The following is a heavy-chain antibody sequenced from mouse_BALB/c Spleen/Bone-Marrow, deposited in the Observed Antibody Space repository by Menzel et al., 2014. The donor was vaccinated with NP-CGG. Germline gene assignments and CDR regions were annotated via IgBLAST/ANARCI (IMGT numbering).Heavy chain of an antibody. Sequence: QVQLQQSGPQLVRPGASVKISCKASGYSFXSYWMHWVKQRPGQGLEWIGMIDPSDSETRLNQMFKDKATLTVDKSSSTAYMQLSSPTSEDSAVYYCASYGSSPAWFAYWGQGTLVTVSA. V-gene: IGHV1S126*01. CDR3: ASYGSSPAWFAY. D-gene: IGHD1-1*01. CDR1: GYSFXSYW. CDR2: IDPSDSET. J-gene: IGHJ3*01.